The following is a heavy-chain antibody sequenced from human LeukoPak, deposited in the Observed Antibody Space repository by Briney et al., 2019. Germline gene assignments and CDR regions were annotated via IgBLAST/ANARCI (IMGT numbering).Heavy chain of an antibody. V-gene: IGHV4-34*01. CDR1: GYSISSGYQ. D-gene: IGHD3-10*01. Sequence: SETLSLTCAVSGYSISSGYQWAWIRQPPGKGLEWIGEINHSGSTNYNPSLKSRVTISVDTSKNQFSLKLSSVTAADTAVYYCARGRRWFVDYWGQGTLVTVSS. J-gene: IGHJ4*02. CDR3: ARGRRWFVDY. CDR2: INHSGST.